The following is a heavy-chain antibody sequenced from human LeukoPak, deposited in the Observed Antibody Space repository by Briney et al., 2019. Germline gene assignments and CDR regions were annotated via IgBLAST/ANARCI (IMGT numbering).Heavy chain of an antibody. J-gene: IGHJ4*02. CDR1: GGSISSSSYY. Sequence: PSETLSLTCTVSGGSISSSSYYWGWIRQPPGKGLEWIGSMYDSGSTYYNPSLKSRVTISVDTSKNQFSMRLSSVTATDTAVYYCARLSADSGGYYRNWGQGTLVTVSS. D-gene: IGHD3-22*01. CDR2: MYDSGST. CDR3: ARLSADSGGYYRN. V-gene: IGHV4-39*01.